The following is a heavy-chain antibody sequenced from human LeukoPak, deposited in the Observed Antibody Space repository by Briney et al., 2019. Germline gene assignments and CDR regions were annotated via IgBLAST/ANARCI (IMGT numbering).Heavy chain of an antibody. CDR2: IIPILGIA. J-gene: IGHJ5*02. D-gene: IGHD6-13*01. Sequence: ASVKVSCKASGYTFTSYGISWVRQAPGQGLEWMGRIIPILGIANYAQKFQGRVTITADKSTSTAYMELSSLRSEDTAVYYCARSPGAAAAHNWFDPWGQGTLVTVSS. CDR1: GYTFTSYG. V-gene: IGHV1-69*04. CDR3: ARSPGAAAAHNWFDP.